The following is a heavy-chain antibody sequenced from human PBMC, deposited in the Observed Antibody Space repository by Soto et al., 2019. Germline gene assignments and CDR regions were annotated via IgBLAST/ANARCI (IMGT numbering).Heavy chain of an antibody. V-gene: IGHV2-5*02. J-gene: IGHJ4*02. Sequence: QITLNESGPTVVKPTETLTLTCTFSGFSLTTSGVGVGWVRQSPGKAPEWLAVIYWDDDKRYSTSLKSRLTITKDTPKNQVVLTMANVDPADTATYYCAHRVLRAVFGLVTTTAIYFDFWGQGTPVVVSS. CDR2: IYWDDDK. D-gene: IGHD3-3*01. CDR3: AHRVLRAVFGLVTTTAIYFDF. CDR1: GFSLTTSGVG.